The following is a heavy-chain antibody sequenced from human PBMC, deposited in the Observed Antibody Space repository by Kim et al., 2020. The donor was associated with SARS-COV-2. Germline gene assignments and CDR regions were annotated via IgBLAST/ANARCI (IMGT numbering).Heavy chain of an antibody. CDR3: ARVLGGCGVEIPSSYYVDY. V-gene: IGHV4-39*07. CDR2: IYYSGST. D-gene: IGHD6-6*01. CDR1: GGSISSSSYY. J-gene: IGHJ4*02. Sequence: SETLSLTCTVSGGSISSSSYYWGWIRQPPGKGLEWIGSIYYSGSTYYNPSLKSRVTISVDTSKNQFSLKLSSVTAADTAVYYCARVLGGCGVEIPSSYYVDYWGQGTLVTVSS.